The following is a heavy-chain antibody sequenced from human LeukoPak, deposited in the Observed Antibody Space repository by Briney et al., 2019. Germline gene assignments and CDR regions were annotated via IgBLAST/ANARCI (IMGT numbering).Heavy chain of an antibody. J-gene: IGHJ6*02. V-gene: IGHV3-7*01. Sequence: GGSLRLSCAASGFTFSSYWMSWVRQAPGKGLEWVANIKQDGSEKYYVDSVKGRFTISRDNAKNSLYLQMNSLRAEDTAVYYCAKDLYCSGGSCYLYYYYYYGMDVWGQGTTVTVSS. CDR3: AKDLYCSGGSCYLYYYYYYGMDV. CDR1: GFTFSSYW. D-gene: IGHD2-15*01. CDR2: IKQDGSEK.